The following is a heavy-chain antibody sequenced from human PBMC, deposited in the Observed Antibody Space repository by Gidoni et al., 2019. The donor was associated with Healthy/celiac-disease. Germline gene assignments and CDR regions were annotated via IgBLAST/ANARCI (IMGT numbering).Heavy chain of an antibody. CDR2: ISGSGGST. Sequence: EVQLLESGGGLVQPGGSLRLSCAASGFTFSSNAMSWVRQAPGKGLEWVSAISGSGGSTYYADSVKGRFTISRDNSKNTLYLQMNSLRAEDTAVYYCAKGIGSGSYYLLNYFDYWGQGTLVTVSS. CDR1: GFTFSSNA. D-gene: IGHD3-10*01. J-gene: IGHJ4*02. CDR3: AKGIGSGSYYLLNYFDY. V-gene: IGHV3-23*01.